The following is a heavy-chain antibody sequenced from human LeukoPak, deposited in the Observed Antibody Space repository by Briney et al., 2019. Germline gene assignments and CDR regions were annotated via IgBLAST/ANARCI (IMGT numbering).Heavy chain of an antibody. D-gene: IGHD4-17*01. CDR3: ARFSNDHGVKFDY. CDR2: IYCSGTA. V-gene: IGHV4-31*03. CDR1: GGSISSGGYS. J-gene: IGHJ4*02. Sequence: SETLSLTCTVSGGSISSGGYSWSWVRQHPEKGLEWIGYIYCSGTAYYNPSLKSRVTMSVDTSKNQFSLKLDSVTAADTAVYYCARFSNDHGVKFDYWGQGTLVTVSS.